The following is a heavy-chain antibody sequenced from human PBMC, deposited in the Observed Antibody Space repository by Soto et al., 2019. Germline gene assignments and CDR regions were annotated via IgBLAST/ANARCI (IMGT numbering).Heavy chain of an antibody. CDR1: GYSFTNYW. D-gene: IGHD1-26*01. CDR3: ARMGLTIGSLDY. CDR2: IDPGDTGT. Sequence: GESLKISCKGSGYSFTNYWIGWVRQMPGKGLEWMGIIDPGDTGTRYSPSFQGQVTISADKSIRTAYLQWSSLKASDTAMYYCARMGLTIGSLDYWGQGTLVTVSS. V-gene: IGHV5-51*01. J-gene: IGHJ4*02.